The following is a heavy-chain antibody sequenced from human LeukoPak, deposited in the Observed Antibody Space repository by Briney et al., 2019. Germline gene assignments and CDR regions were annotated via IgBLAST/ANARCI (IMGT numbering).Heavy chain of an antibody. CDR1: GFSFRTYW. Sequence: PGGSLRLSCAASGFSFRTYWMTWVRQAPGKGLEWVANIKEDGSEKYYVDSLKGRFTISRDNAKNSLYLQINSLRAEDTAVYYCARESRYSGNNIGALDFWGQGTMVIVSS. J-gene: IGHJ3*01. CDR2: IKEDGSEK. V-gene: IGHV3-7*01. D-gene: IGHD1-26*01. CDR3: ARESRYSGNNIGALDF.